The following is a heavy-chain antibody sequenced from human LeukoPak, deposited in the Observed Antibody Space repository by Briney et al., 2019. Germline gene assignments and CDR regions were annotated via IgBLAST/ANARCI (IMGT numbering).Heavy chain of an antibody. CDR3: AKDRTVGASYWYFDL. V-gene: IGHV3-23*01. Sequence: GGSLRLSCAASGFTFSSYAMSWVRQAPGKGLEWVSVISGSGDNTYYADSVKGRLTISRDNSKNTLYLQMNTLRAEDTAIYYCAKDRTVGASYWYFDLWGRGTLVTVSS. J-gene: IGHJ2*01. CDR1: GFTFSSYA. D-gene: IGHD1-26*01. CDR2: ISGSGDNT.